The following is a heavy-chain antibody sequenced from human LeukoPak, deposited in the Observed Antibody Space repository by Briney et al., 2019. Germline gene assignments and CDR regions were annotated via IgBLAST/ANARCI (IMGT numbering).Heavy chain of an antibody. Sequence: WGSLRLSCAVSGFTFSSYGFHWVRQAPGKGLEWVGVIWYDGSKKYYTDFVNGRFTISSNDSNNTLYLQMNSLTADDTAVYYCGRDVGSFGLGNAHFDYWGPGTLVTVPS. D-gene: IGHD3-10*01. CDR3: GRDVGSFGLGNAHFDY. CDR2: IWYDGSKK. CDR1: GFTFSSYG. J-gene: IGHJ4*02. V-gene: IGHV3-33*01.